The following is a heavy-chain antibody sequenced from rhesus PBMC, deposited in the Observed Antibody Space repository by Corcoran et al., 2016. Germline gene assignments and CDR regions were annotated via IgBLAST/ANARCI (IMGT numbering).Heavy chain of an antibody. D-gene: IGHD6-13*01. CDR2: FGGSGGTA. CDR1: GGSISGDY. J-gene: IGHJ3*01. Sequence: QVQLQESGPGLVKPSETLSLICTVSGGSISGDYWNWIRQPPGKGLEWIGYFGGSGGTASYNPSLKRRVTISTDPSNNQFSLKLSSVTAADTAIYYCTTIGRVSDAFDFWGQGLRVTVSS. CDR3: TTIGRVSDAFDF. V-gene: IGHV4-165*02.